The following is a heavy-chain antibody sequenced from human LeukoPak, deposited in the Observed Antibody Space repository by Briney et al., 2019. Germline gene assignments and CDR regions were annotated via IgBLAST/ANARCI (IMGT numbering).Heavy chain of an antibody. D-gene: IGHD4-17*01. Sequence: SETLSLTCTVSGGSISSGSYYWSWIRQPAGKGLEWIGRIYTSGSTNYNPSLKSRVTISVDTSKNQFPLKLSSVTAADTAVYYCARDPDGDYAYFDYWGQGTLVTVSS. V-gene: IGHV4-61*02. CDR1: GGSISSGSYY. J-gene: IGHJ4*02. CDR2: IYTSGST. CDR3: ARDPDGDYAYFDY.